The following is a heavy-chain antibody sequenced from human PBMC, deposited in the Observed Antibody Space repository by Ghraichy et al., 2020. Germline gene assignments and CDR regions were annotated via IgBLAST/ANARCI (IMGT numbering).Heavy chain of an antibody. D-gene: IGHD3-22*01. CDR3: AKKNEYYYDPGYFQH. CDR1: GFTFNNYA. J-gene: IGHJ1*01. V-gene: IGHV3-23*01. CDR2: ISGSGGST. Sequence: GGSLRLSCAASGFTFNNYAMSWVRQAPGKGLEWVSGISGSGGSTYYADSVKGRFTISRDNSKNTLYLQMNSLRAEDTAVYYCAKKNEYYYDPGYFQHWGQGTLVTVSS.